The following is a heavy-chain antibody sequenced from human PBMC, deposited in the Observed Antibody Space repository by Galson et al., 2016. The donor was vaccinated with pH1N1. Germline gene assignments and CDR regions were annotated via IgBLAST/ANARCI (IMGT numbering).Heavy chain of an antibody. D-gene: IGHD3-3*01. CDR2: ISYDGSVE. J-gene: IGHJ4*02. V-gene: IGHV3-30*18. Sequence: SLRLSCAASGFTFSSFGMHWVRQAPGKGLEWMAVISYDGSVEYYGDSVKGRFSISRDNSKNTLYLQMNSLRPEDTAVYYCAKESGEDWSGSKRYSFDYWGQGAPVTVSS. CDR3: AKESGEDWSGSKRYSFDY. CDR1: GFTFSSFG.